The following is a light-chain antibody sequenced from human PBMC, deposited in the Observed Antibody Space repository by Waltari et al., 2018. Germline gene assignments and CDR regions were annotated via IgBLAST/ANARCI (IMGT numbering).Light chain of an antibody. J-gene: IGKJ4*01. CDR1: QSIHDN. CDR3: QQYNVWPPLT. Sequence: EVVMTQPPATLSVSPGERVTLSCRSSQSIHDNLAWYQHRPGQAPRLLIYGASTRAPDIPGWFVGGVSGTEFTVTIRSLQSEDSAVYYCQQYNVWPPLTFGGGTKVEIK. CDR2: GAS. V-gene: IGKV3-15*01.